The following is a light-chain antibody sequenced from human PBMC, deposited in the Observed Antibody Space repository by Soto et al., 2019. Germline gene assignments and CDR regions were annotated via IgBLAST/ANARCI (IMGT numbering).Light chain of an antibody. CDR3: QQYYSYPFT. Sequence: AIRMTQSPSSLSASTGDRVTITCRASQGISSYLAWYQQKPGKAPNLLIYGASTLQSGVPSRFSGSGSGTDFTLTISCLQSEDFATYYCQQYYSYPFTLGPGTKVDIK. V-gene: IGKV1-8*01. CDR1: QGISSY. J-gene: IGKJ3*01. CDR2: GAS.